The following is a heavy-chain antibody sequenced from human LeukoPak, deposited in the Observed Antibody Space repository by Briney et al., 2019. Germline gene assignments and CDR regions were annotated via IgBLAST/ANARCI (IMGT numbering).Heavy chain of an antibody. J-gene: IGHJ5*02. V-gene: IGHV4-34*01. CDR1: GGSFSGYY. Sequence: SETLSLTCAVYGGSFSGYYWSWIRQPPGKGLEWIGEINHSGSTNYNASLKSRVTMSVDTSKNQFSLKLSSVTAADTAVYYCASHNYYGSGSYSYFDPWGQGTLVTVSS. D-gene: IGHD3-10*01. CDR2: INHSGST. CDR3: ASHNYYGSGSYSYFDP.